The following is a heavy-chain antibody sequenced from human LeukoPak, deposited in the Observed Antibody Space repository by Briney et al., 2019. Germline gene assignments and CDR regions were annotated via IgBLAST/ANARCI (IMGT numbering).Heavy chain of an antibody. J-gene: IGHJ4*02. V-gene: IGHV4-59*01. CDR2: ISYSGST. CDR1: GGSISSYY. D-gene: IGHD3-16*01. CDR3: ARVRVESKNYVWGSAYYFDY. Sequence: PSETLSLTCTVSGGSISSYYWSRIRQPPGKGLEWIGYISYSGSTNYNPSLKSRVTISVDTSKNQFSLKLSSVTAADTAVYYCARVRVESKNYVWGSAYYFDYWGQGTLVTVSS.